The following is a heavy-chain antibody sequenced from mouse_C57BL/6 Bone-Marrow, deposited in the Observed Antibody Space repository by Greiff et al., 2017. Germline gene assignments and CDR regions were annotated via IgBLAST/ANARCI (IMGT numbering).Heavy chain of an antibody. D-gene: IGHD1-1*01. CDR1: GYTFTDYY. CDR3: ARRGYYGLFAV. V-gene: IGHV1-26*01. Sequence: EVQLQHSGPELVKPGASVKISCKASGYTFTDYYMNWVKQSHGKSLEWIGDINPNNGGTSYNQKFKGKATLTVDKSSSPAYMELRRLASGDLAVYYSARRGYYGLFAVWGQGTRVTVSA. J-gene: IGHJ3*01. CDR2: INPNNGGT.